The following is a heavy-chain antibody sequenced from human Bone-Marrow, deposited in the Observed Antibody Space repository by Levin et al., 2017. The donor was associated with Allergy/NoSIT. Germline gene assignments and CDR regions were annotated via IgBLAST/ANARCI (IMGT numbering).Heavy chain of an antibody. D-gene: IGHD3-10*01. V-gene: IGHV3-30*18. CDR2: ISYDGSNK. J-gene: IGHJ4*02. CDR3: AKDWGYGSGSYYTRAY. Sequence: PGGSLRLSCAASGFTFSSYGMHWVRQAPGKGLEWVAVISYDGSNKYYADSVKGRFTISRDNSKNTLYLQMNSLRAEDTAVYYCAKDWGYGSGSYYTRAYWGQGTLVTVSS. CDR1: GFTFSSYG.